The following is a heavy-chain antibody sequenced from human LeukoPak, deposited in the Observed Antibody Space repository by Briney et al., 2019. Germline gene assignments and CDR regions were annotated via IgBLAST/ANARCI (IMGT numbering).Heavy chain of an antibody. J-gene: IGHJ4*02. Sequence: SGPVLVKPTETLTLTCTVSGFSLNIPKMGVSWIRQPPGKVLEGLAHIFSHDERAYSTSLRSRLTISRYTSKTQVVLTMTNMDRVDTATYYCARIRRGDTSWYEDSLDSWGPGTLVTVSS. V-gene: IGHV2-26*01. D-gene: IGHD6-13*01. CDR2: IFSHDER. CDR1: GFSLNIPKMG. CDR3: ARIRRGDTSWYEDSLDS.